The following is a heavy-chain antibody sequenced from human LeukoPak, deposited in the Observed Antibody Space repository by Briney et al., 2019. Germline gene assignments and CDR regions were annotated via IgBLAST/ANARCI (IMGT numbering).Heavy chain of an antibody. CDR3: ARDGVVGATPDDAFDI. CDR1: GYTFTSYD. V-gene: IGHV1-46*01. CDR2: INPSGGST. J-gene: IGHJ3*02. Sequence: AASVKVSCKASGYTFTSYDINWVRQAPGQGLEWMGIINPSGGSTSYAQKFQGRVTMTRDTSTSTVYMELSSLRSEDTAVYYCARDGVVGATPDDAFDIWGQGTMVTVSS. D-gene: IGHD1-26*01.